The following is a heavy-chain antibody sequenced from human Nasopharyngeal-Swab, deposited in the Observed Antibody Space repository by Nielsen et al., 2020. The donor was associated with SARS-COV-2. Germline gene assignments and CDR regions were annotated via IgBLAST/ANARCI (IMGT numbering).Heavy chain of an antibody. J-gene: IGHJ6*03. V-gene: IGHV3-30*18. CDR2: ISYDGSNK. D-gene: IGHD3-10*01. Sequence: WIRQPPGKGLEWVAVISYDGSNKYYADSVKGRFTISRDNSKNTLYLQMNSLRAEDTAVYYCAKERTGGSIYYYYYYMDVWGKGTTVTVSS. CDR3: AKERTGGSIYYYYYYMDV.